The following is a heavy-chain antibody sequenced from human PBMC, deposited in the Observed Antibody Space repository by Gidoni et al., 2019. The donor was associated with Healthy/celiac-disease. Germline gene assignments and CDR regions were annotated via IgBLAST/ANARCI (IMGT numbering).Heavy chain of an antibody. CDR1: GFTFRSYS. D-gene: IGHD2-2*01. CDR3: ARDPYCSITSCYLFAY. CDR2: ISSSSSYI. J-gene: IGHJ4*02. V-gene: IGHV3-21*01. Sequence: VQLLESGGDRVKHGGPQRLPCAASGFTFRSYSTNWVRQAPGKGLGCVSSISSSSSYIYSADSVKGRFTISIDNAKHSLYLQLTSLRAEDTAVYYCARDPYCSITSCYLFAYWGQGTLVTVSS.